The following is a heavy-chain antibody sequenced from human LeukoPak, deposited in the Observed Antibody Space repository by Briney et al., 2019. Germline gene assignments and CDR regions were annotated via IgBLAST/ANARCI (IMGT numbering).Heavy chain of an antibody. J-gene: IGHJ4*02. CDR3: ARTYSSGWAGYFDY. CDR2: ISAYNGNT. D-gene: IGHD6-19*01. Sequence: ASVKVSCRASGYTFTSYGISWVRQAPGQGLEWMGWISAYNGNTNYAQKLQGRVTMTTDTSTSTAYMELRSLRSDDAAVYYCARTYSSGWAGYFDYWGQGTLVTVSS. V-gene: IGHV1-18*01. CDR1: GYTFTSYG.